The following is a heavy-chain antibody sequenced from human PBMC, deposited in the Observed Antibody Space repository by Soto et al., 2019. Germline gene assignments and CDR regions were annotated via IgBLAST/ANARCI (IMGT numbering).Heavy chain of an antibody. J-gene: IGHJ5*02. V-gene: IGHV4-34*01. CDR3: ARAQQGTMVTSDWFDP. CDR2: INHSGST. D-gene: IGHD3-10*01. CDR1: GGSFSGYY. Sequence: QVQLQQWGAGLLKPSETLSLTCAVYGGSFSGYYWSWIRQPPGKGLEWIGEINHSGSTNYNPSLKRRVTISVDPSKNQFSLKLSSVTAADTAVYYCARAQQGTMVTSDWFDPWGQGTLVTVSS.